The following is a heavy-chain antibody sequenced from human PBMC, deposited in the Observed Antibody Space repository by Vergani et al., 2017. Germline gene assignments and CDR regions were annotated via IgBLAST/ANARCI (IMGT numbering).Heavy chain of an antibody. Sequence: EVQLVESGGGLVQPGGSLRLSCAASGFTFSSYWMSWVRQAPGKGLEWVANIKQDGSEKYYVDSVKGRFTISRDNAKNSLYLQMNSLRAEDTAVYYCAREGGYCSSTSCYVGGSWHYYYYVMDVWGQG. CDR1: GFTFSSYW. CDR2: IKQDGSEK. D-gene: IGHD2-2*01. CDR3: AREGGYCSSTSCYVGGSWHYYYYVMDV. V-gene: IGHV3-7*01. J-gene: IGHJ6*02.